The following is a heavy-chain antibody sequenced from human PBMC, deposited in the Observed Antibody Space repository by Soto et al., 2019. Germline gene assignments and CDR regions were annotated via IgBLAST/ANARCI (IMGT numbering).Heavy chain of an antibody. CDR2: IYWDDDK. Sequence: QITLKESGPTLVKPTQTLTLTCTFSGFSLSTSGVGVGWIRQPPGKALEWLALIYWDDDKRYSPSLKSRLTITKDTSKNQVVLTMTNMDPVDTATYYCEHVDGRFLEWLLFPWGQGTLVTVSS. CDR1: GFSLSTSGVG. D-gene: IGHD3-3*01. V-gene: IGHV2-5*02. CDR3: EHVDGRFLEWLLFP. J-gene: IGHJ5*02.